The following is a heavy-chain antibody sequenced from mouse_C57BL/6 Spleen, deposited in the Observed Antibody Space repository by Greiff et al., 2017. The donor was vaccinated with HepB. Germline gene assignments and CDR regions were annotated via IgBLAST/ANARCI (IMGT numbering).Heavy chain of an antibody. J-gene: IGHJ4*01. CDR1: GFTFSSYA. CDR3: TRGIYGFYAMDY. D-gene: IGHD2-2*01. CDR2: ISSGGDYI. V-gene: IGHV5-9-1*02. Sequence: EVQVVESGEGLVKPGGSLKLSCAASGFTFSSYAMSWVRQTPEKRLEWVAYISSGGDYIYYADTVKGRFTISRDNARNTLYLQMSSLKSEDTAMYYCTRGIYGFYAMDYWGQGTSVTVSS.